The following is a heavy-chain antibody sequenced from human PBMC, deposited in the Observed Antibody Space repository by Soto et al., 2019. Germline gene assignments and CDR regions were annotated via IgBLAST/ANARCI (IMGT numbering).Heavy chain of an antibody. D-gene: IGHD1-26*01. CDR1: GYTFTSYG. Sequence: ASVKVSCKASGYTFTSYGISWVRQAPGQGLEWMGWISAYNGNTNYAQKLQGRVTMTTDTSTSTAYMELRSLRSDDTAVYYCARAPYSGSYMKEFDYWGQGTLVTVSS. CDR3: ARAPYSGSYMKEFDY. CDR2: ISAYNGNT. V-gene: IGHV1-18*01. J-gene: IGHJ4*02.